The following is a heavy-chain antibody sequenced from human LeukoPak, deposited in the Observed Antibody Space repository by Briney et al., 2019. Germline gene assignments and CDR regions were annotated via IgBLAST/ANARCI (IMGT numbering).Heavy chain of an antibody. J-gene: IGHJ4*02. D-gene: IGHD6-13*01. Sequence: PGGSLRLSCAVSGFTFSDYYMSWIRQAPGKGLEWVSYITNSGSTIYYADSVKGRFTISRDNAKNSLYLQMNSLRAEDTAVYYCARESYSSSWYNYWGQGTLVTVSS. V-gene: IGHV3-11*04. CDR3: ARESYSSSWYNY. CDR2: ITNSGSTI. CDR1: GFTFSDYY.